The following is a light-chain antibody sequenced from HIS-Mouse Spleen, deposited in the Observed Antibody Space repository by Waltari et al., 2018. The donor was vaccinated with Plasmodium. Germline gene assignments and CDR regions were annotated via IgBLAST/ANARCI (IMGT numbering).Light chain of an antibody. CDR2: DGS. CDR3: CSYAGSYTLV. J-gene: IGLJ2*01. Sequence: QSALTQPRSVSGSPGQSVTISCTGTSRAVGGSTYVSWYQQPPGKAPKLMIYDGSKRPSGVPDRFSGSKSGNTASLTISGLQAEDEADYYCCSYAGSYTLVFGGGTKLTVL. V-gene: IGLV2-11*01. CDR1: SRAVGGSTY.